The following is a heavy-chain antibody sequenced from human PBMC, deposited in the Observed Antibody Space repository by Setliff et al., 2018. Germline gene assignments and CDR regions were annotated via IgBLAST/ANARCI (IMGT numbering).Heavy chain of an antibody. D-gene: IGHD2-21*02. J-gene: IGHJ4*02. Sequence: SETLSLTCAVYGGSFSGYYWSWIRQPPGKGLEWIGEINHSGSTNYNPSVKSRVTMSVDTSKNQFSLKLSSVTAADTAVYYCARQICSGGDCYPTSFHYWGQGALVTVSS. CDR3: ARQICSGGDCYPTSFHY. V-gene: IGHV4-34*01. CDR2: INHSGST. CDR1: GGSFSGYY.